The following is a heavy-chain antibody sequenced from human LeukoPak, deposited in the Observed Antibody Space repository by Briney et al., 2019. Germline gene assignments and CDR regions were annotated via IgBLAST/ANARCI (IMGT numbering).Heavy chain of an antibody. J-gene: IGHJ5*02. D-gene: IGHD6-6*01. CDR3: ARGDLMRYSSSSHNRWFDP. Sequence: SETLSLTCAVYGGSFSSYYWSWIRQPPGKGLEWIGEINHSGSTNYNPSLKSRVTISVDTSKNQFSLKLSSVTAADTAVYYCARGDLMRYSSSSHNRWFDPWGQGTLVTVSS. CDR2: INHSGST. V-gene: IGHV4-34*01. CDR1: GGSFSSYY.